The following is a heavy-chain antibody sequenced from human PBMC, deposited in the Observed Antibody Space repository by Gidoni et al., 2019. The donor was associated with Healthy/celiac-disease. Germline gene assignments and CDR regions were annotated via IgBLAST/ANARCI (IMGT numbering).Heavy chain of an antibody. Sequence: QVQLVQSGAEVKKPGSSVKVSCKASGGTFSSYAISWVRQAPGQGLEWMGGIIPIFGTANYAQKFQGRVTITADESTSTAYMELSSLRSEDTAVYYCARAGYYDSSGYPQYYFDYGGQGTLVTVSS. J-gene: IGHJ4*02. V-gene: IGHV1-69*01. D-gene: IGHD3-22*01. CDR1: GGTFSSYA. CDR2: IIPIFGTA. CDR3: ARAGYYDSSGYPQYYFDY.